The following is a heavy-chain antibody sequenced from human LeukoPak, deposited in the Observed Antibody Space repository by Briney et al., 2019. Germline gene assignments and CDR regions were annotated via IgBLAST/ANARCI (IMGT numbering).Heavy chain of an antibody. CDR1: GFTFSSYG. CDR3: ARGRPHGNDY. Sequence: GGSLRLSCVASGFTFSSYGMNWVRQAPGKGLVWVSRISSDGSSTTYADSVKGRFSISRDNAKNTLYLQMNSLRVEDTAVYYCARGRPHGNDYWGQGTLVTVSS. D-gene: IGHD4-23*01. J-gene: IGHJ4*02. V-gene: IGHV3-74*01. CDR2: ISSDGSST.